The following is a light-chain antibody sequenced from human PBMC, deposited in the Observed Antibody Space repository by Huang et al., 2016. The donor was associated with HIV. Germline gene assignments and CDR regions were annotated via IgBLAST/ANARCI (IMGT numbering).Light chain of an antibody. Sequence: EIVLTQSPGTLSLSPGERATLSCRASQSVSSSYLGWYQQKPGQAPRLLIYATSTRATGIPDRCSGSGSGTNFTLTISRLQPEDFAVYYCQQYGHSPPYTFGQGTKLDIK. V-gene: IGKV3-20*01. CDR1: QSVSSSY. J-gene: IGKJ2*01. CDR3: QQYGHSPPYT. CDR2: ATS.